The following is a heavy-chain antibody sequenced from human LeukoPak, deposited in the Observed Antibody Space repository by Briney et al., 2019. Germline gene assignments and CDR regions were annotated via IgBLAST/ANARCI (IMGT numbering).Heavy chain of an antibody. D-gene: IGHD2/OR15-2a*01. CDR2: ILYDGTRK. CDR3: VXEEQLKAGTTSAFDY. Sequence: GGSLRLSCAVSGFIFSSGAMHWVRQAPGKGLEWVAVILYDGTRKFYADSVRGRFTISRDNVNNEVYLQMNSLRGDDTAVYYXVXEEQLKAGTTSAFDYWGQGTLVTVSS. CDR1: GFIFSSGA. J-gene: IGHJ4*02. V-gene: IGHV3-30-3*01.